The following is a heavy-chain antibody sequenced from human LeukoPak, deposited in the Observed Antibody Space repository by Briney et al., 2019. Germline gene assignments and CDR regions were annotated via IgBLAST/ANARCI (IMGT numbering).Heavy chain of an antibody. CDR1: GFIFSNYW. CDR2: INQDGSEK. V-gene: IGHV3-7*03. J-gene: IGHJ6*02. CDR3: ARAMDV. Sequence: GGSLRLSCAGSGFIFSNYWINWVSQAPGKGLEWVANINQDGSEKNYLDSVKGRFTISGDNAKDSVHLQMNSLRVEDTAIYYCARAMDVRGQGTTVTVSS.